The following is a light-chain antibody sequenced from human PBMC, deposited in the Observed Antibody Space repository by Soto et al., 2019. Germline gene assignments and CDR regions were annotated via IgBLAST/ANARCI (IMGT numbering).Light chain of an antibody. CDR2: EVS. J-gene: IGLJ7*01. CDR1: SSDVGIYNY. V-gene: IGLV2-14*01. CDR3: QSYDSSLSGSV. Sequence: QSALTQPASVSGSPGQSIAISCTGSSSDVGIYNYVSWYQQHPGKVPKLIIYEVSNRPSGVSNRFSGSKSGNTASLTISGLQAEDEADYYCQSYDSSLSGSVFGGGTQLTVL.